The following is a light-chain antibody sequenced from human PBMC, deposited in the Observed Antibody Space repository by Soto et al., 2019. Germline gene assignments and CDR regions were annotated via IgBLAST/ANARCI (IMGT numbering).Light chain of an antibody. CDR1: QSVSSK. CDR2: GAS. J-gene: IGKJ1*01. Sequence: EIVMTQSPATLSVSPGEGATLSCRASQSVSSKLAWYQQKPGQAPRLLIYGASSRATGIPDRFSGSGSGTDFTLTISRLEPEDFAVYYCQQYGRSPTTFGQGTKVDIK. CDR3: QQYGRSPTT. V-gene: IGKV3-20*01.